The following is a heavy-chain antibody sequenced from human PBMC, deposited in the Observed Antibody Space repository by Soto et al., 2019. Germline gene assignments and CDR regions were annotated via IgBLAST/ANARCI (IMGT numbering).Heavy chain of an antibody. D-gene: IGHD2-2*01. Sequence: PSETLSLTCSVSGGSISSYHWIWIRQPPGKGLEWIGEIYNSGSTDYNPSLKSRVTISVDTSQNQFSLRLSSVTAADTAVYYCAREMGFCTTTSCHAGPLYYYMDVWGKGTTVTVSS. J-gene: IGHJ6*03. CDR3: AREMGFCTTTSCHAGPLYYYMDV. V-gene: IGHV4-59*01. CDR1: GGSISSYH. CDR2: IYNSGST.